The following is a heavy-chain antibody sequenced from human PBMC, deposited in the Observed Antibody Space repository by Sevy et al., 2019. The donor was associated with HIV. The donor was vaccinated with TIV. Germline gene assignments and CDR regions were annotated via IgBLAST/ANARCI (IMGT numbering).Heavy chain of an antibody. J-gene: IGHJ6*02. CDR2: IYYSGST. D-gene: IGHD3-3*01. CDR1: GGSISSSSYY. CDR3: ARPTVGYDFWSGYYKGYYGMDV. V-gene: IGHV4-39*01. Sequence: SETLSLTCTVSGGSISSSSYYWGWIRQPPGKGLEWIGSIYYSGSTYYNPSLKSRVTISVDTSKNQFSLKLSSVTAAETAVYYCARPTVGYDFWSGYYKGYYGMDVWGQGTTVTVSS.